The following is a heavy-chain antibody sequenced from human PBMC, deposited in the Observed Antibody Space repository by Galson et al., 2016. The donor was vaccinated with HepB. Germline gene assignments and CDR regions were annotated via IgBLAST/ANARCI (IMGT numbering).Heavy chain of an antibody. V-gene: IGHV1-69*13. CDR2: IIPIFETA. Sequence: SVKVSCKASGDTFRDKTFSWVRQAPGQGLEWMGGIIPIFETADYAPKFQGRLTLTADESTTTVYMELSSLRSDDTAVYYWARVATSDCSSSNCYAGDFEYWGQGSLVTVSS. D-gene: IGHD2-2*01. J-gene: IGHJ4*02. CDR1: GDTFRDKT. CDR3: ARVATSDCSSSNCYAGDFEY.